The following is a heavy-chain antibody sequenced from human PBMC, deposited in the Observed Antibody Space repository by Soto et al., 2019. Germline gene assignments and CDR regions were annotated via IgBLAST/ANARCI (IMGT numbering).Heavy chain of an antibody. D-gene: IGHD5-12*01. CDR2: IGDISTFI. CDR3: ARDQKYLRHGYSDY. CDR1: EFSFSSHS. Sequence: EVQLVESGGGLVKPGGSLRLSCAASEFSFSSHSMNWVRQAPGKGLEWVSSIGDISTFIYYADSVKGRFTISRDNAKNSLFLQMNSLRAEDTAVYFCARDQKYLRHGYSDYWGQGTLVTVSS. J-gene: IGHJ4*02. V-gene: IGHV3-21*01.